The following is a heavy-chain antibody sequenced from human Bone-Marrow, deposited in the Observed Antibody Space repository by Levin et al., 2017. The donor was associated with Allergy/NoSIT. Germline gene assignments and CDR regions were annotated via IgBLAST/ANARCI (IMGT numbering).Heavy chain of an antibody. CDR2: INVNNGHT. Sequence: GASVKVSCKASGYTFSDYGISWVRQAPGQGLEWMGWINVNNGHTNYVQKFQGRVTMTTDTSTRTAYMELRSLRSDDTAIYYCASGFDYWGQGTLVTVSS. CDR3: ASGFDY. CDR1: GYTFSDYG. J-gene: IGHJ4*02. V-gene: IGHV1-18*01.